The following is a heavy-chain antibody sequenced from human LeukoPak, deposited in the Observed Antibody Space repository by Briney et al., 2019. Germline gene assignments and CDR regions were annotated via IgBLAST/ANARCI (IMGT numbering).Heavy chain of an antibody. CDR1: GFTFSSYW. Sequence: PGGSLRLSCAASGFTFSSYWMSWVRQAPGKGLEWVANIKEDGSEKYYVDSVRGRFTISRDNAKNSLYLYMNSLRVEDTAVYYCAREDSRVIQLWSYYYDSSGYFDYWGQGTLVTVSS. CDR3: AREDSRVIQLWSYYYDSSGYFDY. D-gene: IGHD3-22*01. J-gene: IGHJ4*02. V-gene: IGHV3-7*01. CDR2: IKEDGSEK.